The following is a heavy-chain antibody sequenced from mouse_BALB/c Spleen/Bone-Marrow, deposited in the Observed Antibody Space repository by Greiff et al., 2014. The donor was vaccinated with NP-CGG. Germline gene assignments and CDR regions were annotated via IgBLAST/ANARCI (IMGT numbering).Heavy chain of an antibody. CDR2: ISSGGGNT. J-gene: IGHJ3*01. CDR3: GRHSGGYDGFAN. D-gene: IGHD2-2*01. Sequence: DVKLVESGGGLVKPGGSLKLSCAASGFAFSTYDMSWVRQTPEKRLEWVAYISSGGGNTYYPDTVKGRFTISRDNAKNTLSLQMSSLKSEDTAIFFCGRHSGGYDGFANWGQGTLVTVSA. V-gene: IGHV5-12-1*01. CDR1: GFAFSTYD.